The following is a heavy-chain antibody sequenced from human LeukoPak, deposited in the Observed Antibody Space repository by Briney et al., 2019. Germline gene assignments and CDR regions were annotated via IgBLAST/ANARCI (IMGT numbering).Heavy chain of an antibody. D-gene: IGHD3-10*01. Sequence: GESLRLSCAASGFSFSTYWMSWVRQAPGKGLEWVANIKQDRSEKYYVDSVKGRFTISRDNAKNSLYLQMNSLRVEDTAVYYCARVGKYYYGSVTYDSFEHWGQGTTVTASS. CDR3: ARVGKYYYGSVTYDSFEH. CDR1: GFSFSTYW. V-gene: IGHV3-7*01. CDR2: IKQDRSEK. J-gene: IGHJ6*02.